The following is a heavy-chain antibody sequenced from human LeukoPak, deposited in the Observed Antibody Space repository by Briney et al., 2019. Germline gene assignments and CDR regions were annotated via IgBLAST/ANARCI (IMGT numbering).Heavy chain of an antibody. Sequence: ASVKVSCTVSGYTLTELSMHWVRQAPGKGLEWMGGFDPEDGETICAQKFQGRVTMTEDTSTDTAYMELSSLRSEDTAVYYCATAGTAGIYYYGMDVWGQGTTVTVSS. J-gene: IGHJ6*02. D-gene: IGHD6-19*01. CDR1: GYTLTELS. CDR3: ATAGTAGIYYYGMDV. V-gene: IGHV1-24*01. CDR2: FDPEDGET.